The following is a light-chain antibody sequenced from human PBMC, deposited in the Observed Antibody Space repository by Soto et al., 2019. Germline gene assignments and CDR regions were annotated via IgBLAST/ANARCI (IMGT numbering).Light chain of an antibody. CDR3: QQGHSNPIT. CDR2: AAS. CDR1: QSVTTY. J-gene: IGKJ5*01. V-gene: IGKV1-39*01. Sequence: DVQMTQSPSSLSASVGDRVTITCRASQSVTTYLNWYQQKPGRAPDLLIYAASTLQSGVPSRFSGSGSGTDFTLTISSLQPEDFATYYCQQGHSNPITLGQGTRLEI.